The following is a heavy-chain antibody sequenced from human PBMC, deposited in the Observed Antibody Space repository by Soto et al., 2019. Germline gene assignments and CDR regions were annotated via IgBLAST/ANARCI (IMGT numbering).Heavy chain of an antibody. V-gene: IGHV1-18*01. Sequence: ASVKVSCKASGYTFTSYDINWVRQATGQGLEWMGWISAYNGNTDYAQKLQGRVTMTTDTSTSTAYMELRSLRSDDTAVYYCARGSWDVVVVAALDYWGQGTLVTVSS. CDR2: ISAYNGNT. J-gene: IGHJ4*02. CDR3: ARGSWDVVVVAALDY. CDR1: GYTFTSYD. D-gene: IGHD2-15*01.